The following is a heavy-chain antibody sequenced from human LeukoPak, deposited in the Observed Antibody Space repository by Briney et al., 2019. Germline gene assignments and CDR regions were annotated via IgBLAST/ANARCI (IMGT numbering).Heavy chain of an antibody. V-gene: IGHV3-7*04. CDR1: GFTFSSYW. D-gene: IGHD1-26*01. J-gene: IGHJ5*01. Sequence: GGSLRLSCAASGFTFSSYWLSWVRQAPGKGLEWVANIDQNGSEKYYVYSVKGRLTISRDNAKNSLYLQMNSLRAEDTALYFCARGGRPDSWGQGILVTVSS. CDR3: ARGGRPDS. CDR2: IDQNGSEK.